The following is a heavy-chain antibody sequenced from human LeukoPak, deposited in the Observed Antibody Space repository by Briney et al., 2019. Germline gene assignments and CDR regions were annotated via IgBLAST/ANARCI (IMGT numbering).Heavy chain of an antibody. D-gene: IGHD2-15*01. CDR2: ISGSSGST. CDR3: AKLGPGYCSVGTCYSRWYYFDS. CDR1: GLTFSSYA. V-gene: IGHV3-23*01. Sequence: GGSLRLSCAASGLTFSSYAMSWVRQAPGKGLEWVSAISGSSGSTYCAGSVKGRFNISRDNSKKTLYLQMNSLRAEVSALYYCAKLGPGYCSVGTCYSRWYYFDSWGQGTLVTVSS. J-gene: IGHJ4*02.